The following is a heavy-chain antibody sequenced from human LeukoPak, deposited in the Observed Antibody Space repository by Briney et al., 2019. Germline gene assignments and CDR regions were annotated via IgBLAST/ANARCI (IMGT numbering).Heavy chain of an antibody. CDR2: IYYSGIT. Sequence: SETLSLTCTVSGGSISSYYWSWIRQPPGKGLEWIGYIYYSGITEYNPSLKSRVTISVDTSKNQFSLNLYSVTAADTAVYYCAAVTTTDFDFWGQGTLVTVSS. J-gene: IGHJ4*02. V-gene: IGHV4-59*01. D-gene: IGHD4-17*01. CDR3: AAVTTTDFDF. CDR1: GGSISSYY.